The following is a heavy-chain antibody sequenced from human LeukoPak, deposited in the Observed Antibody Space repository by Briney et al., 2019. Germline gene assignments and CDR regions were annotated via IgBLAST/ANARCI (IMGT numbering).Heavy chain of an antibody. CDR3: AKDQLDY. D-gene: IGHD5-24*01. CDR2: ISYDGSNK. Sequence: PGGSLRLSCAASGLTFGSYGMHWVRQAPGKGLEWVAVISYDGSNKYYADSVKGRFTISRDNSKNTLYLQMNSLRAEDTAVYYCAKDQLDYWGQGTLVTVSS. CDR1: GLTFGSYG. J-gene: IGHJ4*02. V-gene: IGHV3-30*18.